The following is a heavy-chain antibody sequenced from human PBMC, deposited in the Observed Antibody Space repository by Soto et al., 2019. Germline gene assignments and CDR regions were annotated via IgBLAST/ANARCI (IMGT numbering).Heavy chain of an antibody. Sequence: QVQLVESGGGVVQPGRSLRLSCAASGFTFSSYGMHWVRQAPGKGLEWVAVIWYDGSNKYYADSVKGRFTISRDNSKNTLYLQMNSLRAEDTAVYYCARDARDFWSGYQTSNRNWFDPWGQGTLVTVSS. J-gene: IGHJ5*02. CDR3: ARDARDFWSGYQTSNRNWFDP. D-gene: IGHD3-3*01. CDR2: IWYDGSNK. V-gene: IGHV3-33*01. CDR1: GFTFSSYG.